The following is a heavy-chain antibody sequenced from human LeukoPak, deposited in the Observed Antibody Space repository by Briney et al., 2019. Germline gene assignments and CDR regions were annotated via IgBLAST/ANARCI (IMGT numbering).Heavy chain of an antibody. D-gene: IGHD5-24*01. Sequence: SETLSLTCTVSGYSISSGYYWVWIRQPPGKGLEWIGSIYRSGSTYYNPSLKSRVTISVDTSKNQFSLKLSSVTAADTAVYYCARCEWLSYYYYMDVWGKGTTVTVSS. J-gene: IGHJ6*03. CDR1: GYSISSGYY. CDR3: ARCEWLSYYYYMDV. CDR2: IYRSGST. V-gene: IGHV4-38-2*02.